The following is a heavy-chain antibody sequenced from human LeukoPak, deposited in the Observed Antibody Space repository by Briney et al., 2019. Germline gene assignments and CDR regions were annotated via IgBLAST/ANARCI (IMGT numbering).Heavy chain of an antibody. D-gene: IGHD4-23*01. CDR2: ISWNSGTI. Sequence: QPGGSLRLSCAASGFALDNYAMHWVRQAPGKGLEWVAGISWNSGTIVYADSVKGRFTISRDNAKNSLYLEMNSLRAEDTALYYCAKDMGSHSGGTRFDYWGQGTLVTVSS. J-gene: IGHJ4*02. V-gene: IGHV3-9*01. CDR1: GFALDNYA. CDR3: AKDMGSHSGGTRFDY.